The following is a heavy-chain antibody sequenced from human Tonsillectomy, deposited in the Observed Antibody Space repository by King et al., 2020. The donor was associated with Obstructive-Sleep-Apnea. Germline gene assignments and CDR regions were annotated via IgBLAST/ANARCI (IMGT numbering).Heavy chain of an antibody. CDR2: TSGSGGST. CDR1: GFTFSSYA. Sequence: VQLVESGRGLVQPGGSLRLSCAASGFTFSSYAMSWVRQAPGKGLEWVSGTSGSGGSTYYADSVKGRFTISRDNSKNTLYLQMNSLRAEETAVYYCSKGPXIAAXGALLLTGYFDLWGRGTLVTVSS. D-gene: IGHD6-13*01. J-gene: IGHJ2*01. CDR3: SKGPXIAAXGALLLTGYFDL. V-gene: IGHV3-23*04.